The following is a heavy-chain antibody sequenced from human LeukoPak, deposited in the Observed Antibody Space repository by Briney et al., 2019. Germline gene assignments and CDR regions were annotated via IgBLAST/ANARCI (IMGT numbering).Heavy chain of an antibody. CDR2: ISYDGSNK. D-gene: IGHD5-18*01. V-gene: IGHV3-30*03. J-gene: IGHJ3*02. Sequence: PGGSLRLSCAASGFTFSSYGMHWVRQAPGKGLEWVAVISYDGSNKYYADSVKGRFTISRDNTKNSLYLQMNSLRADDTAVYYCARNQWLPFDAFDIWGQGTMVTVSS. CDR1: GFTFSSYG. CDR3: ARNQWLPFDAFDI.